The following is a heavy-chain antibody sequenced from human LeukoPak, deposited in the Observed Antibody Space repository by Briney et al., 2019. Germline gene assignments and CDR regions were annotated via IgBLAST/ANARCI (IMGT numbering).Heavy chain of an antibody. J-gene: IGHJ4*02. Sequence: PGGSLRLSCAASGFTFSDHYMSWIRQAPGKGLEWVSYISSSGSTIYYADSVKGRFTISRDNAKNSLYLQMNSLRAEDTAMYYCARGRQQLLQGIYFDYWGQGTLVTVSS. D-gene: IGHD6-13*01. CDR1: GFTFSDHY. CDR2: ISSSGSTI. V-gene: IGHV3-11*04. CDR3: ARGRQQLLQGIYFDY.